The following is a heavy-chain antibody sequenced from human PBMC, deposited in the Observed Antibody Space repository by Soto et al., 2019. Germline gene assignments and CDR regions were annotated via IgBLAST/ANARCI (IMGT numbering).Heavy chain of an antibody. Sequence: PSETLSLTCSVSGCSISSYYWNWLRQPAGKGLEWIGRIYSRGDTNYNPSVKSRVTMSVDTSKNEFSLRLNSVTAADTAVYYCAGIGEDVYYGMDVWGQGTTVTVSS. J-gene: IGHJ6*02. CDR1: GCSISSYY. CDR3: AGIGEDVYYGMDV. D-gene: IGHD2-21*01. V-gene: IGHV4-4*07. CDR2: IYSRGDT.